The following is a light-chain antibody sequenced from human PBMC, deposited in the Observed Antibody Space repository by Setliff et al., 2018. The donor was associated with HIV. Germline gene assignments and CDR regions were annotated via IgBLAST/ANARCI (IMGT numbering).Light chain of an antibody. CDR1: SSDVGRYNL. CDR3: CSNTGSNTYV. J-gene: IGLJ1*01. Sequence: QSVLTQPASVSGSPGQSITITCTGTSSDVGRYNLVSWYQQHPGKAPKLMIYQATKRPSGVSNRFSGSKSDNTASLTISGLQSEDEADYYCCSNTGSNTYVFGTGTKVTV. CDR2: QAT. V-gene: IGLV2-23*01.